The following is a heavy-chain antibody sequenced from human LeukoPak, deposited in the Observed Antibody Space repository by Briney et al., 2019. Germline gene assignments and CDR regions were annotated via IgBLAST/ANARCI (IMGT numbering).Heavy chain of an antibody. V-gene: IGHV4-30-2*01. D-gene: IGHD6-19*01. CDR3: ARARYVSAWYAFDI. CDR1: GGSISSGGYS. Sequence: KPSQTLSLTCAVSGGSISSGGYSWSWIRQPPGKGLEWIGYIYHSGSTYYNPSLKSRVTISVDRSKNQFSLRLNSVTAADTAVYYCARARYVSAWYAFDIWGQGTMVTVSS. J-gene: IGHJ3*02. CDR2: IYHSGST.